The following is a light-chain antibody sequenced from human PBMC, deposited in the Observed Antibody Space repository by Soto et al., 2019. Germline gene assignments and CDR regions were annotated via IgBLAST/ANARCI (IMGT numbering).Light chain of an antibody. J-gene: IGLJ1*01. CDR1: SRDVGGYNY. CDR3: SSYTSSSTRVV. CDR2: DVS. Sequence: QSVLTQPASVSGSPGQSITISCTGTSRDVGGYNYVSWYQQHPGKAPKLMIYDVSNRPSGVSNRFSGSKSGNTASLTISGLQAEDEADYYCSSYTSSSTRVVFGTGTKVTVL. V-gene: IGLV2-14*01.